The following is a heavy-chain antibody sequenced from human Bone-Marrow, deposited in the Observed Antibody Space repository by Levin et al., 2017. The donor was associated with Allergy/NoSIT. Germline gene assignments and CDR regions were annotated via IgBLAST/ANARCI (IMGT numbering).Heavy chain of an antibody. CDR2: ISSSSSYI. V-gene: IGHV3-21*01. D-gene: IGHD3-10*01. Sequence: GESLKISCAASGFTFSSYSMNWVRQAPGKGLEWVSSISSSSSYIYYADSVKGRFTISRDNAKNSLYLQMNSLRAEDTAVYYCARDPRLTMVRGVLASYYYYYGMDVWGQGTTVTVSS. J-gene: IGHJ6*02. CDR3: ARDPRLTMVRGVLASYYYYYGMDV. CDR1: GFTFSSYS.